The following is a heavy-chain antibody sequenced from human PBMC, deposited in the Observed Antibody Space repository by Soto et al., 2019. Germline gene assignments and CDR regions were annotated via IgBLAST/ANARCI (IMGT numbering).Heavy chain of an antibody. V-gene: IGHV1-18*01. J-gene: IGHJ5*02. CDR3: ARLLAAGSNWFDP. D-gene: IGHD6-13*01. CDR1: GYTFTSYD. CDR2: ISAYNGNT. Sequence: ASVKVSCKASGYTFTSYDINWVRQAPGQGLEWMGWISAYNGNTNYAQKLQGRVTMTTDTSTSTAYVELRSLRSDDTAVYYCARLLAAGSNWFDPWGQGTLVTVSS.